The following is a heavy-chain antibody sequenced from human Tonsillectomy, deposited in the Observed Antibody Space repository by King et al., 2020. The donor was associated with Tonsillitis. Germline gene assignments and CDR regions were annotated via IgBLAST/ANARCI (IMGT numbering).Heavy chain of an antibody. J-gene: IGHJ4*02. CDR1: GFTFSNYA. Sequence: QLVQSGGGLVQPGGSLRLSCAASGFTFSNYAMSWVRQAPGKGLEWVSGISGSGRSTNYADSVKGRFTISRDNSKNTLYLQMNSLRAEDTAVYYCAKDVRYTALTAFDYWGQGTLVTVSS. CDR2: ISGSGRST. CDR3: AKDVRYTALTAFDY. D-gene: IGHD1-1*01. V-gene: IGHV3-23*04.